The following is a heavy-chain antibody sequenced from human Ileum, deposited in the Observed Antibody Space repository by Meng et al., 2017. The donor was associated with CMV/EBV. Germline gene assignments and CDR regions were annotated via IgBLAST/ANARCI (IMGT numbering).Heavy chain of an antibody. V-gene: IGHV3-74*01. Sequence: VESGGGLVEPGGSLRLSCAGSGFTFSSYWMHWVRQVPGKGLVWVSRINTDGSITNYADSVRGRFTISRDNAKNTLYVQMNSLRDEDTAVYYCTRGSSGWFGIDYWGQGTLVTVSS. CDR1: GFTFSSYW. CDR3: TRGSSGWFGIDY. D-gene: IGHD6-19*01. CDR2: INTDGSIT. J-gene: IGHJ4*02.